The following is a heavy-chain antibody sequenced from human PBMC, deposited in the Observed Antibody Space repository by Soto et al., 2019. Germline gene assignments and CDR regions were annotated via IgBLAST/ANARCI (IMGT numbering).Heavy chain of an antibody. CDR3: ARDEEVNYADYGGSDHYYGMDV. CDR1: GGSISSGGYY. CDR2: IYYTGST. D-gene: IGHD4-17*01. Sequence: QVQLQESGPGLVKPSQTLSLTCTVSGGSISSGGYYWSWIRQHPGKGLEWIGYIYYTGSTYYNPSLKSRLTISVDTSKNQFSLKLTSVTAADTAVYYCARDEEVNYADYGGSDHYYGMDVWGQGTTVTVSS. V-gene: IGHV4-31*03. J-gene: IGHJ6*02.